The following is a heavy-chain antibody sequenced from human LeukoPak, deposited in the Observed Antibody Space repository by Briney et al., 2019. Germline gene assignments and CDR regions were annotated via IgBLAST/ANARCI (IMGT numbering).Heavy chain of an antibody. J-gene: IGHJ3*01. D-gene: IGHD6-19*01. CDR3: ARVQWLPLDVFNF. Sequence: SETLSLTCTVSGDSVSSAYYYWSWIRQPPGKGLEWIGYIHYSGNTDYNPSLKSRVTISVDTSKNQFSLKMNSVTAADTAIYYCARVQWLPLDVFNFWGQGTMVTVSS. V-gene: IGHV4-61*01. CDR2: IHYSGNT. CDR1: GDSVSSAYYY.